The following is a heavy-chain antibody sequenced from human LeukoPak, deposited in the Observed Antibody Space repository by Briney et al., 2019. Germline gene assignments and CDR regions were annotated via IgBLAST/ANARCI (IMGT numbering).Heavy chain of an antibody. CDR3: ARVVTAMRWFDP. CDR1: GGSFSGYY. Sequence: PSETLSLXCAVYGGSFSGYYWSWIRQPPGKGLEWIGEINHSGSTNYDPSLKSRVTISVDTSKNQFSLKLSSVTAADTAVYYCARVVTAMRWFDPWGQGTLVTVSS. V-gene: IGHV4-34*01. D-gene: IGHD2-21*02. CDR2: INHSGST. J-gene: IGHJ5*02.